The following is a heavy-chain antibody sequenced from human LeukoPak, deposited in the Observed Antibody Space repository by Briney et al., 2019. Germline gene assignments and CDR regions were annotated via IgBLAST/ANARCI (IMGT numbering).Heavy chain of an antibody. CDR1: GGSFSGYY. J-gene: IGHJ3*02. V-gene: IGHV4-59*01. CDR3: ARSATYYYDSSGYYDAFDI. CDR2: IYYSGST. Sequence: PSETLSLTCAVYGGSFSGYYWSWIRQPPGKGLEWIGYIYYSGSTIYNPSLKSRVTISVDTSKNQFSLKLSSVTAADTAVYYCARSATYYYDSSGYYDAFDIWGQGTMVTVSS. D-gene: IGHD3-22*01.